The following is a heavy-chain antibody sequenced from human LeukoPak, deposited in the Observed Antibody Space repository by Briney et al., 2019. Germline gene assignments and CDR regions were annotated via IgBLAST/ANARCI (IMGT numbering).Heavy chain of an antibody. CDR1: GYTFSGYY. D-gene: IGHD5-18*01. Sequence: ASVKVSCKASGYTFSGYYMHWVRQTPGQGLEWMGWINPNSGGTNYAQKFQGRVTMTRDTSISTAYMELSRLRSDDTAAYFCARERGRGYSYGEEVFDYWGQGTLVTVSS. J-gene: IGHJ4*02. CDR3: ARERGRGYSYGEEVFDY. CDR2: INPNSGGT. V-gene: IGHV1-2*02.